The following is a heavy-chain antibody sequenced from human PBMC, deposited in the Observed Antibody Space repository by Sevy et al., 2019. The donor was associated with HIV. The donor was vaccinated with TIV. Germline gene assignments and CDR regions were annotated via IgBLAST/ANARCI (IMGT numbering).Heavy chain of an antibody. CDR3: TRLRYYYDSSGYYYCFDY. D-gene: IGHD3-22*01. CDR2: IYYSGST. J-gene: IGHJ4*02. Sequence: SETLSLTCTVSGGSISSSSYYWGWIRQPPGKGLEWIGSIYYSGSTYYNPSLKSRVTISVDTSKNQFSLKLSSVTAADTAVNYCTRLRYYYDSSGYYYCFDYWGQGTLVTVSS. V-gene: IGHV4-39*01. CDR1: GGSISSSSYY.